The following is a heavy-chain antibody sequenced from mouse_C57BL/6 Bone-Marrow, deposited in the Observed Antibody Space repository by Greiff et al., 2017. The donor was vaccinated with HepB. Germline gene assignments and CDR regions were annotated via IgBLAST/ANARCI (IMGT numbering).Heavy chain of an antibody. CDR3: ARHESYDYDTWFAY. D-gene: IGHD2-4*01. CDR1: GFSLTSYG. CDR2: IWSDGST. J-gene: IGHJ3*01. Sequence: VKVVESGPGLVAPSQSLSITCTVSGFSLTSYGVHWVRQPPGKGLEWLVVIWSDGSTTYNSALKSRLSISKDNSKSQVFLKMNSLQTDDTAMYYCARHESYDYDTWFAYWGQGTLVTVSA. V-gene: IGHV2-6-1*01.